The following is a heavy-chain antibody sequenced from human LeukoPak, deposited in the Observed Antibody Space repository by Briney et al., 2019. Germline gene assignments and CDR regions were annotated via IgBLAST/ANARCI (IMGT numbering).Heavy chain of an antibody. CDR2: IYHSGST. CDR3: SIGVPFDP. CDR1: GYSISSGYY. Sequence: SETLSLTCAVSGYSISSGYYWGCIRQPPGKGLEWIGSIYHSGSTYYNPSLKSRVTISVDTSKNQFSLKLSSVTAADTAVYYCSIGVPFDPWGQGTLVTVSS. V-gene: IGHV4-38-2*01. J-gene: IGHJ5*02. D-gene: IGHD2-8*01.